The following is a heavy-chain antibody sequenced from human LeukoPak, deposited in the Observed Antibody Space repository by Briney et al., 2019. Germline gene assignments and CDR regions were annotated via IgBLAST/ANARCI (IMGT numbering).Heavy chain of an antibody. CDR2: INPSGGST. D-gene: IGHD3-10*01. V-gene: IGHV1-46*01. J-gene: IGHJ4*02. CDR1: GYTFTSHY. Sequence: ASVKVSCKASGYTFTSHYMHWVRQAPGQGLEWMGIINPSGGSTSYAQKFQGRVTMTRDMSTSTVYMELSSLRSEDTAVYYCARGLLWFGELWDPFDYWGQGTLVTVSS. CDR3: ARGLLWFGELWDPFDY.